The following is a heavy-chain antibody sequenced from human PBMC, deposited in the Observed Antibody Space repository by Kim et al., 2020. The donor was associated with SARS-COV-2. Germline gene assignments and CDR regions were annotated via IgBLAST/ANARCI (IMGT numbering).Heavy chain of an antibody. CDR3: AKGAESSGRECEH. V-gene: IGHV3-23*01. CDR1: GFTFSNYS. Sequence: GGSLRLSCAVSGFTFSNYSMSWARQAPGKGLEWVATVNGNGNSTYYANSVKGRFTISRDNAKNTLFLQMNRLRAEDTGVYYCAKGAESSGRECEHWGQGTPVTVAS. J-gene: IGHJ1*01. D-gene: IGHD3-22*01. CDR2: VNGNGNST.